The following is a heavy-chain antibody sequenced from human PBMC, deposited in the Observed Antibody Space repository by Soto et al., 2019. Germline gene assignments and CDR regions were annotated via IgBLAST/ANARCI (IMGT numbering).Heavy chain of an antibody. D-gene: IGHD5-12*01. CDR1: GGSFSGYY. J-gene: IGHJ4*02. Sequence: SETLSLTCAVCGGSFSGYYWTWIRQPPGTGLEWIGEINHSGSTNYNPSLKSRVTISVDKSKNQFSLKLSSVTAADTAVYYCARSRTLGGYDYLDYWGQGTLVTVSS. V-gene: IGHV4-34*01. CDR2: INHSGST. CDR3: ARSRTLGGYDYLDY.